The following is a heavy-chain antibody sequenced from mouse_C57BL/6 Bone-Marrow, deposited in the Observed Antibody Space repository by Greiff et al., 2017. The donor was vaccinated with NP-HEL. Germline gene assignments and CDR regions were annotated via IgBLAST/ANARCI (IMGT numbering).Heavy chain of an antibody. CDR3: TSDNDGFAY. D-gene: IGHD2-4*01. V-gene: IGHV14-4*01. J-gene: IGHJ3*01. CDR2: IDPENGDT. CDR1: GFNIKDDY. Sequence: VQLQQSGAELVRPGASVKLSCTASGFNIKDDYMHWVKQRPEQGLEWIGWIDPENGDTEYASQFQGKATITADTSTNTAYLQLSSLTSEDTAVYYCTSDNDGFAYWGQGTLVTVSA.